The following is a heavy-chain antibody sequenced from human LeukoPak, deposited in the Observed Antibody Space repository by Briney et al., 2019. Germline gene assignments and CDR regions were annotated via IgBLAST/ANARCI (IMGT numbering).Heavy chain of an antibody. J-gene: IGHJ6*03. CDR2: IYSGGNT. CDR1: GFTVSGNY. D-gene: IGHD5-12*01. Sequence: GGSLRLSCAASGFTVSGNYMNWVRQAPGKGLEWVSVIYSGGNTYYAESVKGRFTISRDNAKNSLYLQMNSLRAEDTAVYYCARSVTRFLWLRLTGYYYYYYMDVWGKGTTVTVSS. CDR3: ARSVTRFLWLRLTGYYYYYYMDV. V-gene: IGHV3-53*01.